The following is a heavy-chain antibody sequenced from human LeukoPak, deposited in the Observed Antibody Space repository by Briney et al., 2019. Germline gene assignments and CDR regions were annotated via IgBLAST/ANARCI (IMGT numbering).Heavy chain of an antibody. CDR1: GDSSSNSIYY. V-gene: IGHV4-39*07. Sequence: SETLSLTCTVSGDSSSNSIYYWGWIRQPPGKGLEWIGSIDYSVSTYYNPSLKSRATISIDTSKNQFSLKLSSVTAADTAVYYCAREYTLYRSGWFLDYWGQGTVVTVSS. D-gene: IGHD6-19*01. J-gene: IGHJ4*02. CDR2: IDYSVST. CDR3: AREYTLYRSGWFLDY.